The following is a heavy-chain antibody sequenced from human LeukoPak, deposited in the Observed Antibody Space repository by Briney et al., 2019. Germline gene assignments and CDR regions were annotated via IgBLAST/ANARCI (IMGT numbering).Heavy chain of an antibody. CDR1: GYSISSSYY. D-gene: IGHD1-14*01. Sequence: PSETLSLTCTVSGYSISSSYYLGWIRQPAGKGLDWIGRIYTSGSTNYNPSLKRLVTISIDTSNNQFSLKLNSVTPSHTAVYYCARTRGYVTVYSSYYYYMEVWGKGTTVTISS. CDR3: ARTRGYVTVYSSYYYYMEV. CDR2: IYTSGST. J-gene: IGHJ6*03. V-gene: IGHV4-61*02.